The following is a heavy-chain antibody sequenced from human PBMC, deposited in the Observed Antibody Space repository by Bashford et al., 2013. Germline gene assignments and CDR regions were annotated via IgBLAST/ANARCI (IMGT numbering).Heavy chain of an antibody. V-gene: IGHV3-30*18. CDR2: ISYDGSQE. D-gene: IGHD5-24*01. Sequence: GGPVRLSCAASGFIFSSYGMHWVRQAPGKGLEWVAIISYDGSQEYYIDSVKGRFTISRDNSKNTLSLQMNSLRLEDTAVYYCAKDIWGSRDGYHYGADYWGQGTLVTVSS. J-gene: IGHJ4*02. CDR1: GFIFSSYG. CDR3: AKDIWGSRDGYHYGADY.